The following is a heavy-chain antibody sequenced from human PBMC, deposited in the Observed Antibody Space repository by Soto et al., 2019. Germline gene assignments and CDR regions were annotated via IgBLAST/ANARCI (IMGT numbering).Heavy chain of an antibody. V-gene: IGHV1-18*01. CDR2: ISAYNGNT. D-gene: IGHD3-10*01. Sequence: QVQLVQSGAEVKKPGASVKVSCKASGYTFTSYGISWVRQAPGQGLEWMGWISAYNGNTNYAQKLQGRVTMTTDTSTSTAYMELRSLRSDDTAVYYCARDFYGSGSYYNANDAFDIWGQGTMVTVSS. CDR1: GYTFTSYG. CDR3: ARDFYGSGSYYNANDAFDI. J-gene: IGHJ3*02.